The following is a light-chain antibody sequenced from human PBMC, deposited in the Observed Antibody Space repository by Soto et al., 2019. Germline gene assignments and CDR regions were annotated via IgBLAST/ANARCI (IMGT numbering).Light chain of an antibody. CDR2: EVS. CDR1: SSDVGGYNY. V-gene: IGLV2-8*01. CDR3: SSYAGSNNPVI. Sequence: QSALTQPPSASGSPGQSVTISCTGTSSDVGGYNYVSWYQQQPGKAPKFLIFEVSRRPSGVPDRFSGSKSGNPASLTVSGLQADDEADYYCSSYAGSNNPVIFGGGTKLTVL. J-gene: IGLJ2*01.